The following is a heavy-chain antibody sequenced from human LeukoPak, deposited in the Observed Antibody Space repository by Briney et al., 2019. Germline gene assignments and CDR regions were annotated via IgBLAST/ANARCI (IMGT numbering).Heavy chain of an antibody. J-gene: IGHJ4*02. CDR3: ARGGYCSGGTCYTGDY. V-gene: IGHV3-66*01. CDR1: GFTVSSNY. CDR2: IYSGGST. D-gene: IGHD2-15*01. Sequence: GGSLRLSCAASGFTVSSNYMSWVRQAPGKGLEWVSVIYSGGSTYYADSVKGRFTISRDNSKNSLYLQMNSLRVEDTAVYYCARGGYCSGGTCYTGDYWGQGTLVTVSS.